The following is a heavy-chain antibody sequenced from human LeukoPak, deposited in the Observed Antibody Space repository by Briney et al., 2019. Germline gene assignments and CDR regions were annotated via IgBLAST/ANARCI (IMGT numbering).Heavy chain of an antibody. D-gene: IGHD4-23*01. J-gene: IGHJ4*02. CDR3: ARRRRVGGRYFDY. CDR2: INHSGST. CDR1: GFTFRNAW. Sequence: GSLRLSCAASGFTFRNAWMSWVRQPPGKGLEWIGEINHSGSTNYNPSLKSRVTISVDTSKNQFSLRLSSVTAADTAVYYCARRRRVGGRYFDYWGQGTLVTVSS. V-gene: IGHV4-34*01.